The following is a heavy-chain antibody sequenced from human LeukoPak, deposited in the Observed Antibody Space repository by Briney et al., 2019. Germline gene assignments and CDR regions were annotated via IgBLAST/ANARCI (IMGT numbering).Heavy chain of an antibody. CDR1: AGSISSYY. V-gene: IGHV4-59*01. J-gene: IGHJ6*03. D-gene: IGHD3-22*01. CDR3: ARGHRYYYDSSGYYRDYYYSYMDA. CDR2: IYYSGTT. Sequence: SETLSLTCTVSAGSISSYYWSWIRQPPGKGLEWIGYIYYSGTTNYNPSLKSRITITVDTSKNQSSLKLSSATAADTAVYYCARGHRYYYDSSGYYRDYYYSYMDAWGKGTTVTVSS.